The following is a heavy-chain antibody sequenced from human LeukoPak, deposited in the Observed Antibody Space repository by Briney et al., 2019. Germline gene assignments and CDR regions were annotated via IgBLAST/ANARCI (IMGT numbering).Heavy chain of an antibody. Sequence: GGSLRLSCAASGFSFSSYSMNWVRQAPGKGLEWVSSISSTSSYIYYADSVKGRFTISRDNAKNSLYLQMNSLRAEDTAVYYCAKGSARIRFDYWGQGTLVTVSS. V-gene: IGHV3-21*04. CDR3: AKGSARIRFDY. J-gene: IGHJ4*02. CDR1: GFSFSSYS. CDR2: ISSTSSYI.